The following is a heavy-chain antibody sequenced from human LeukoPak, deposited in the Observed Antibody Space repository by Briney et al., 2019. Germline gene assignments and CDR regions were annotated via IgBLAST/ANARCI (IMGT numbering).Heavy chain of an antibody. CDR1: GFTVSGSY. Sequence: GGSLRLTCAASGFTVSGSYMSWVRQAPGKGLEWVSFIYSSGSTYYADSVKGRFTISRDNSKNTLYLQMNSLRVEDTAVYYCSREARWGGCPLGHWGQGTLGT. D-gene: IGHD6-19*01. CDR3: SREARWGGCPLGH. J-gene: IGHJ4*02. CDR2: IYSSGST. V-gene: IGHV3-66*01.